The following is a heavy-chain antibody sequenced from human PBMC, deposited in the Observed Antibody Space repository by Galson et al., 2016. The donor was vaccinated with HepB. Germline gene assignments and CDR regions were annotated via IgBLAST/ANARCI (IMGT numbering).Heavy chain of an antibody. CDR1: GFSFCNYA. Sequence: SLRLSCASSGFSFCNYAIHWVRQAPGKGLEWMAVISYDGSFRYYSDSVKGRFTVSRGPSRSILYLQMNSLRVDDTAVYYCAKGGPGRSGTMINRPLGFDPWGQGTLVIVSS. J-gene: IGHJ5*02. CDR3: AKGGPGRSGTMINRPLGFDP. V-gene: IGHV3-30*18. CDR2: ISYDGSFR. D-gene: IGHD3-22*01.